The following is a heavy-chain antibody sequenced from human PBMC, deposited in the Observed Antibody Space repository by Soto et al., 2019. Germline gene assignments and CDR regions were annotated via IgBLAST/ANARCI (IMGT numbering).Heavy chain of an antibody. V-gene: IGHV4-59*12. CDR2: IYFSGST. D-gene: IGHD3-10*01. Sequence: SEALSLTCSVSGDPSSRLYHSWIRQPPGKGLEWIGYIYFSGSTKYNPSLESRVTISVDTSNNQFSLKLSSVTAADTAVYYCATGGRAWANSFDHWGQGTLVTVSS. CDR1: GDPSSRLY. J-gene: IGHJ4*02. CDR3: ATGGRAWANSFDH.